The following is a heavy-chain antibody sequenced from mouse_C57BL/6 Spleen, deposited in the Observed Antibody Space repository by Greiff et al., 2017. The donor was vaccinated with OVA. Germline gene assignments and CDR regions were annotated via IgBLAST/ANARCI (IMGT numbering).Heavy chain of an antibody. Sequence: EVMLVESGGGLVKPGGSLKLSCAASGFTFSDYGMHWVRQAPEKGLEWVAYISSGSSTIYYADTVKGRFTISRDNAKNTLFLQMTSLRSEDTAMYYCARDYYGSSYPCYFDVWGTGTTVTVSS. CDR2: ISSGSSTI. V-gene: IGHV5-17*01. CDR3: ARDYYGSSYPCYFDV. CDR1: GFTFSDYG. D-gene: IGHD1-1*01. J-gene: IGHJ1*03.